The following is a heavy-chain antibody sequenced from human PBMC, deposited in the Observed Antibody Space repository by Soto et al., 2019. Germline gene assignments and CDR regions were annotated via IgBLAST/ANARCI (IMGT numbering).Heavy chain of an antibody. CDR3: ATPIEYSSSFDSSGMDV. V-gene: IGHV4-34*01. D-gene: IGHD6-6*01. CDR1: GGSFSGYY. CDR2: INHSGST. J-gene: IGHJ6*02. Sequence: PSETLSLTCAVYGGSFSGYYWSWIRQPPGKGLEWIGEINHSGSTNYNPSLKSRVTISVDTSKNQFSLKLSSVTAADTAVYYCATPIEYSSSFDSSGMDVWGQGTNVTAP.